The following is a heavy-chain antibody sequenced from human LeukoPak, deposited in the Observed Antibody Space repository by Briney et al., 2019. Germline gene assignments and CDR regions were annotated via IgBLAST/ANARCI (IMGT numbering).Heavy chain of an antibody. CDR2: IYPGDSDT. J-gene: IGHJ4*02. CDR1: GDSFISYW. CDR3: ARHRGWFGELLD. D-gene: IGHD3-10*01. Sequence: GESLKISCKGSGDSFISYWIGWVRQMPGKGLEWMGIIYPGDSDTRYSPSFQGQVTISADKSINTAYLQWSSLKASDTTMYYCARHRGWFGELLDWGQGTLVTVSS. V-gene: IGHV5-51*01.